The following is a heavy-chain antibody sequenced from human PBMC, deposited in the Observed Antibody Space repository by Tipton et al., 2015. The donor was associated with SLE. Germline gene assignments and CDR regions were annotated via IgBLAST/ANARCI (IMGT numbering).Heavy chain of an antibody. J-gene: IGHJ4*02. CDR1: GFSFDDCA. V-gene: IGHV3-30*18. Sequence: SLRLSCSASGFSFDDCAMHWVRLSPGKGLGWVLKGRFTISRDNSENTLYLEMNSLTVEDTAVYYCAKERLAGANFDSWGQGTLVTVSS. D-gene: IGHD1-26*01. CDR3: AKERLAGANFDS.